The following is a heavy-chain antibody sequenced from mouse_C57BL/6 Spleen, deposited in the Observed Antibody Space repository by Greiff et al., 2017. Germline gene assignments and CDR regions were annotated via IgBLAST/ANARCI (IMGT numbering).Heavy chain of an antibody. Sequence: QVQLQHPGAELVKPGASVKLSCKASGYTFTSYWMQWVKQRPGQGLEWIGEIDPSDSYTNYNQKFKGKATLTVDTSSSTAYMQLSSLTSEDSAVYYCANYGYVDYWGQGTTLTVSS. V-gene: IGHV1-50*01. J-gene: IGHJ2*01. CDR3: ANYGYVDY. CDR2: IDPSDSYT. D-gene: IGHD1-1*02. CDR1: GYTFTSYW.